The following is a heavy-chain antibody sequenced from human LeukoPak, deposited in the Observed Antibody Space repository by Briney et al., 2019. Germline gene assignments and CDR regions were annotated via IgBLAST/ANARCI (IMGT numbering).Heavy chain of an antibody. CDR1: NYYISSGYY. J-gene: IGHJ5*02. V-gene: IGHV4-38-2*02. Sequence: SETLSLTCSVSNYYISSGYYWGWVRQPPGKGLEWIGNIFHSETTFYNPALRSRVSILVDMSKNQFSLRLSSVTAADTAVYYCASTRGVWFDPWGQGTLVTVSS. D-gene: IGHD3-10*01. CDR2: IFHSETT. CDR3: ASTRGVWFDP.